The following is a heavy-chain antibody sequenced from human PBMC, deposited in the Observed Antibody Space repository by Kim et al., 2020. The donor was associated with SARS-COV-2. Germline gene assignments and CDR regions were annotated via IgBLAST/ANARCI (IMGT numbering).Heavy chain of an antibody. CDR3: ARGPPLNIVVVPAAIRGDY. Sequence: ASVKVSCKASGYTFTSYYMHWVRQAPGQGLEWMGIINPSGGSTSYAQKFQGRVTMTRDTSTSTVYMELSSLRSEDTAVYYCARGPPLNIVVVPAAIRGDYWGQGTLVTVSS. CDR2: INPSGGST. CDR1: GYTFTSYY. J-gene: IGHJ4*02. V-gene: IGHV1-46*01. D-gene: IGHD2-2*02.